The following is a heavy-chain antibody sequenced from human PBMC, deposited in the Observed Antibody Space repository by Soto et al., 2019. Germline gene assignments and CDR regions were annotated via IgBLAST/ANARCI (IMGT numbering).Heavy chain of an antibody. CDR1: GFSLSTSGVG. D-gene: IGHD3-10*01. CDR3: AHTERLWFGELYSYYFDY. CDR2: IYWDDDK. Sequence: SCPTLVNPTQTLTLTCTFSGFSLSTSGVGVGWIRQPPGKALEWLALIYWDDDKRYSPSLKSRLTITKDTSKNQVVLTMTNMDPVDTATYYCAHTERLWFGELYSYYFDYWGQGTLVTVSS. J-gene: IGHJ4*02. V-gene: IGHV2-5*02.